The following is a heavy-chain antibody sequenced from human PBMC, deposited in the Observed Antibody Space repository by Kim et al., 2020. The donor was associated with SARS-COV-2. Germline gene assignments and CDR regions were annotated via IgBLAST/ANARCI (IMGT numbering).Heavy chain of an antibody. CDR2: IYYSGST. CDR1: GGSISSSSYY. D-gene: IGHD3-9*01. CDR3: ARRNVLRYFDWLLGPSGMDV. V-gene: IGHV4-39*01. Sequence: SETLSLTCTVSGGSISSSSYYWGWIRQPPGKGLEWIGSIYYSGSTYYNPSLKSRVNISVDTSKNQFSLKLSSVTAADTAVYYCARRNVLRYFDWLLGPSGMDVWGQGTTVTVSS. J-gene: IGHJ6*02.